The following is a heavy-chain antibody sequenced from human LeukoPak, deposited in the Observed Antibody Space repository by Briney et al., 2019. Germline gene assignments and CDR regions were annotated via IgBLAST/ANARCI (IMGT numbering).Heavy chain of an antibody. CDR1: GYTFTGYY. J-gene: IGHJ4*02. CDR2: INPNSGGT. V-gene: IGHV1-2*02. D-gene: IGHD3-9*01. Sequence: GASVKVSCKASGYTFTGYYMHWVRQAPGQGLEWMGWINPNSGGTNYAQKFQGRVTMTRDTSISTAYMELCRLRSDDTAVYYCARVKLRYFDWLIYWGQGTLVTVSS. CDR3: ARVKLRYFDWLIY.